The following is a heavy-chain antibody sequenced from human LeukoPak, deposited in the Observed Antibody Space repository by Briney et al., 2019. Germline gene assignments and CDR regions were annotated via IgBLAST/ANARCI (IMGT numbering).Heavy chain of an antibody. Sequence: PGGSLRLSXAASGFTSSSYGMHWVRQAPGKGMEWVAFIRYDGSNKYYADSVKGRFTISRDNSKNTLYLQINSLRAEDTAVYYCANSVPSERGWGQGTLVTVSS. V-gene: IGHV3-30*02. J-gene: IGHJ4*02. D-gene: IGHD6-6*01. CDR2: IRYDGSNK. CDR3: ANSVPSERG. CDR1: GFTSSSYG.